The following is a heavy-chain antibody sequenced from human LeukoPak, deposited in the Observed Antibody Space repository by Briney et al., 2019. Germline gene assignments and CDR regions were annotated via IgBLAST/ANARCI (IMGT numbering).Heavy chain of an antibody. D-gene: IGHD2-2*01. V-gene: IGHV3-33*06. CDR2: IWYDGSNK. CDR1: GFTFSSYG. J-gene: IGHJ6*03. Sequence: PGGSLRLSCAASGFTFSSYGMHWVRQAPGKGLEWVAVIWYDGSNKYYADSVKGRFTISRDNSKNTLYLQMNSLRAEDTAVYYCAKEGQDIVVVPAANYYYYYMDVWGKGTTVTVSS. CDR3: AKEGQDIVVVPAANYYYYYMDV.